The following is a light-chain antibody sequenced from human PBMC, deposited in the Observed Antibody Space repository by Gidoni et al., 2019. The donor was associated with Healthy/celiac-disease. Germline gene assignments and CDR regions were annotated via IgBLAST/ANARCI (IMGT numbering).Light chain of an antibody. V-gene: IGKV4-1*01. Sequence: IVLTQSPDSLAVSLGEMAPINCKYSKSVLYSSNNKNYLAWYQQKPGQPPKLLIYWASTLEAGVPDRFSGSGSGTDFTLTISSLQAEDVAVYYCQQYYSTSWTFGQGTKVEIK. CDR2: WAS. CDR1: KSVLYSSNNKNY. CDR3: QQYYSTSWT. J-gene: IGKJ1*01.